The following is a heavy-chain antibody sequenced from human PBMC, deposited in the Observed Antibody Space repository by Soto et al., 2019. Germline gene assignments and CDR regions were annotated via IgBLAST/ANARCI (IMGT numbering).Heavy chain of an antibody. V-gene: IGHV4-4*02. CDR2: IYHSGST. Sequence: QVQLQESGPGLVKPSGTLSLTCAVSGGSISSSNWWGWVRQPPGKGLEWIGEIYHSGSTNYNPSLKSRVTISVDKSKNQFSLKLSSVTAADTAVYYCARDIVVVVAATAMDVWGQGTTVTVSS. D-gene: IGHD2-15*01. CDR3: ARDIVVVVAATAMDV. CDR1: GGSISSSNW. J-gene: IGHJ6*02.